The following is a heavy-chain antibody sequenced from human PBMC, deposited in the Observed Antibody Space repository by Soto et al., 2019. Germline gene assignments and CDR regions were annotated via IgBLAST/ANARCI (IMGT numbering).Heavy chain of an antibody. Sequence: HPGGSLRLSCAASGFTFSSYAMHWVRQAPGKGLEWVAVISYDGSNKYYAGSVKGRFTISRDNSKNTLYLQMNSLRAEDTAVYYCARDRLSPHSGSYYGPGLYYYYGMDVWGQGTTVTVSS. CDR3: ARDRLSPHSGSYYGPGLYYYYGMDV. D-gene: IGHD1-26*01. CDR2: ISYDGSNK. V-gene: IGHV3-30-3*01. CDR1: GFTFSSYA. J-gene: IGHJ6*02.